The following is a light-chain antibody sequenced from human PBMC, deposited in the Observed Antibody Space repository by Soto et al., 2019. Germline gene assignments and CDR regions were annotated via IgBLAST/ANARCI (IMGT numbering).Light chain of an antibody. V-gene: IGKV4-1*01. Sequence: DIVMTQSPDSLAVSLGERATINCKSSQSVVLSSNNKNYLAWYQQKPGQPPKLVIYWASTRESGVPDRFSGSGSGTDFTLTISSLQAEDVAVYYCQQYYTTPYTFGQGTKLEIK. CDR3: QQYYTTPYT. CDR2: WAS. J-gene: IGKJ2*01. CDR1: QSVVLSSNNKNY.